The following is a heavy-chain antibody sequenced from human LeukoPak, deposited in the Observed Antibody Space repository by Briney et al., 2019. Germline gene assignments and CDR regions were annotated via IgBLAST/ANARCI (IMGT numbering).Heavy chain of an antibody. CDR1: GGSISTYY. J-gene: IGHJ4*02. CDR2: VYYSGNT. CDR3: ASGPESYYFDY. Sequence: SETLSLTCSVSGGSISTYYYSWIRQPPGQGLEWIGYVYYSGNTNYNPSLKSRVTISLDTSKNQLSLKMTSVTAADTAMYYCASGPESYYFDYWGQGTLVTVSS. V-gene: IGHV4-59*01.